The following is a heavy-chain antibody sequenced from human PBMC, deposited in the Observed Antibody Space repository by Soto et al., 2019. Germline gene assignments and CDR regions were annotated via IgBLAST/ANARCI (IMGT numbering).Heavy chain of an antibody. V-gene: IGHV3-23*01. CDR3: ARSPVPAAVYYYYYYMDV. J-gene: IGHJ6*03. Sequence: GGSLRLSCAASVFTFSSYAMSWVRQAPGKGLEGVSRIICSGGSTYYADSVKGRFTISRHNSKNTLYLQMNSLRAEDTAVYYCARSPVPAAVYYYYYYMDVWGKGTTVTVSS. CDR2: IICSGGST. D-gene: IGHD2-2*01. CDR1: VFTFSSYA.